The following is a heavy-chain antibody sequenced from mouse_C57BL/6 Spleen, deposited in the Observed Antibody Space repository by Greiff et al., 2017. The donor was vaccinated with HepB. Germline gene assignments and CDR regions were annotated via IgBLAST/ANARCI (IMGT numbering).Heavy chain of an antibody. D-gene: IGHD1-1*02. CDR2: IYPSDSET. CDR3: ARGNYGHFDY. Sequence: QVQLQQPGAELVRPGSSVKLSCKASGYTFTSYWMDWVKQRPGQGLEWIGNIYPSDSETHYNQKFKDKATLTVDKSSSTAYMQLSSLTSEDSAVYYCARGNYGHFDYWGQGTTLTVSS. J-gene: IGHJ2*01. V-gene: IGHV1-61*01. CDR1: GYTFTSYW.